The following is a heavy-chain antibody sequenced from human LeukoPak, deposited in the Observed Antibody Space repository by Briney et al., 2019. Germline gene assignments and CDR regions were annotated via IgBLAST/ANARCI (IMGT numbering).Heavy chain of an antibody. CDR3: ARDDSSGWYPGKYRAFDI. Sequence: GGSLRLSCAASEFSFSIYAMSWVRQAPGKGLEWVSSITSSGESTYYTGSVKGRFTISRDNSKNTLYLQMNSLRAEDTAVYYCARDDSSGWYPGKYRAFDIWGQGTMVTVSS. V-gene: IGHV3-23*01. J-gene: IGHJ3*02. D-gene: IGHD6-19*01. CDR1: EFSFSIYA. CDR2: ITSSGEST.